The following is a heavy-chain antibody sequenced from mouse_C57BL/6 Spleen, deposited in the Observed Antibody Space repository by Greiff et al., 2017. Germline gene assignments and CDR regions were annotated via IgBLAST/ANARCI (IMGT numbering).Heavy chain of an antibody. V-gene: IGHV1-81*01. CDR1: GYTFTSYG. J-gene: IGHJ4*01. Sequence: VKLQQSGAELARPGASVKLSCKASGYTFTSYGISWVKQRTGQGLEWIGEIYPRSGNTYYNEKFKGKATLTADKSSSTAYMELRSLTSEDSAVYFCARGGHGNYGMDYWGQGTSVTVSS. D-gene: IGHD2-1*01. CDR2: IYPRSGNT. CDR3: ARGGHGNYGMDY.